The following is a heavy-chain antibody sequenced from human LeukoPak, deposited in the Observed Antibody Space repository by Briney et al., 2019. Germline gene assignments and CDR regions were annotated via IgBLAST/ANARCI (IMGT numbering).Heavy chain of an antibody. V-gene: IGHV3-30*18. CDR2: ISYDGSNK. J-gene: IGHJ4*02. D-gene: IGHD6-13*01. Sequence: PGGSLRLSCAASGFTFSSYGMHWVRQAPGKGLEWVAVISYDGSNKYYADSVEGRFTISRDNSKNTLYLQMNSLRAEDTAVYYCAKKIPGIWGQGTLVTVSS. CDR3: AKKIPGI. CDR1: GFTFSSYG.